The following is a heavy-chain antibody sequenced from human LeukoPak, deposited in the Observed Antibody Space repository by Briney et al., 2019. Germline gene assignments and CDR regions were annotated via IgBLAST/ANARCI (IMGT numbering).Heavy chain of an antibody. CDR2: ISTRGSTT. J-gene: IGHJ3*02. CDR1: GLTFSDYY. CDR3: ARHIYYYDSGGSYSWNAFDI. Sequence: GGSLRLSCAASGLTFSDYYMSWIRQAPGKGLEWFSYISTRGSTTYYADSVKGRFTISRDNAKNSLYLEMSSLRAEDTAVYYCARHIYYYDSGGSYSWNAFDIWGQGTMVTVSS. V-gene: IGHV3-11*01. D-gene: IGHD3-22*01.